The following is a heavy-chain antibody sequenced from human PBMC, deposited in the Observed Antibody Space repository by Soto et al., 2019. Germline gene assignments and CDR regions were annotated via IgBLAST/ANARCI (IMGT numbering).Heavy chain of an antibody. CDR1: GGSFSGYY. J-gene: IGHJ4*02. CDR2: INHSGST. CDR3: ARGGGRMPNY. D-gene: IGHD1-26*01. V-gene: IGHV4-34*01. Sequence: QVQLQQWGAGLLKPSETLSLTCAVYGGSFSGYYWSWIRQPPGKGLEWIGEINHSGSTNYNPSLKRLVAISVDTSKNQFSLKLSSVTAADTAVYYCARGGGRMPNYWGQGTLVTVSS.